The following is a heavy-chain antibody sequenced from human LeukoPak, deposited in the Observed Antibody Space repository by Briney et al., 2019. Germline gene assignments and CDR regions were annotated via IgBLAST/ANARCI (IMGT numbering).Heavy chain of an antibody. CDR1: GFTFNTYA. CDR2: ISGSGDST. J-gene: IGHJ4*02. Sequence: GGSLRLSCGASGFTFNTYAMGWVRQAPGKGLEWVSSISGSGDSTYYADSVKGRFTISRDNSKNTLYLQMNSLRAEDAAVYYCARDGGRETRGRGLQLLWDYWGQGTLVTVSS. V-gene: IGHV3-23*01. CDR3: ARDGGRETRGRGLQLLWDY. D-gene: IGHD3-16*01.